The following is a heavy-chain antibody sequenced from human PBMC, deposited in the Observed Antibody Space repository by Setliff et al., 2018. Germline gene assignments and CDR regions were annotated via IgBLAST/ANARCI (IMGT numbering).Heavy chain of an antibody. CDR1: GYSISSGYY. J-gene: IGHJ5*02. D-gene: IGHD3-3*01. Sequence: PSETLSLTCAVSGYSISSGYYWGWIRQSPGKGLEWIGSIYRSGSTYYNPSLRSRVSITLDTSRNEFSLRLNSLTAADTATYYCARGGPTLTISRVLVVSSFDPWGQGSRVTVSS. V-gene: IGHV4-38-2*01. CDR3: ARGGPTLTISRVLVVSSFDP. CDR2: IYRSGST.